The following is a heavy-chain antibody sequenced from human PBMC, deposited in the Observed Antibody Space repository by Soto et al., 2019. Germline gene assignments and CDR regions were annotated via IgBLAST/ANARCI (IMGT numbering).Heavy chain of an antibody. CDR2: IYHSGST. V-gene: IGHV4-4*02. Sequence: SETLSLTCAVSGGSISSSNWWSWVRQPPGKGLEWIGEIYHSGSTNYNPPLKSRVTISVDKSKNQFSLKLSSVTAADTAVYYCARVWGMSYYDSSGYLNWFDPWGQGTLVTVSS. D-gene: IGHD3-22*01. CDR3: ARVWGMSYYDSSGYLNWFDP. J-gene: IGHJ5*02. CDR1: GGSISSSNW.